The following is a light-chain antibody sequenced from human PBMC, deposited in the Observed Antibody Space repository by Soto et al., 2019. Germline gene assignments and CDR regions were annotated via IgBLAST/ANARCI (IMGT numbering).Light chain of an antibody. CDR3: LKDYNYVWA. CDR1: QDIRNG. J-gene: IGKJ1*01. V-gene: IGKV1-6*01. Sequence: AIQVTQSPSSLSASVGDRVTITCRASQDIRNGLGWYQQKPGKAPNLLIYAASILQSGVPSRFSGSGFGTDFTLTISSLQPEDFATYYCLKDYNYVWAFGQGTKVEIK. CDR2: AAS.